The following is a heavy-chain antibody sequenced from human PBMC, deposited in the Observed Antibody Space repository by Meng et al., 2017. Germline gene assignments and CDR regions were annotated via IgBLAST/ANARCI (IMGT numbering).Heavy chain of an antibody. CDR3: TRDGYSDCSRTSCFDS. J-gene: IGHJ4*02. CDR2: IDTKTGNP. Sequence: QVQLVQSGSALRKPGASVNVSCKASGYNLPSYAINWLRQAPGQGLQWMGWIDTKTGNPTYVPGFTGRLVFSLDTSVSTAYLQISGLKADDTAVYYCTRDGYSDCSRTSCFDSWGQGTLVTVSS. V-gene: IGHV7-4-1*02. CDR1: GYNLPSYA. D-gene: IGHD2-2*01.